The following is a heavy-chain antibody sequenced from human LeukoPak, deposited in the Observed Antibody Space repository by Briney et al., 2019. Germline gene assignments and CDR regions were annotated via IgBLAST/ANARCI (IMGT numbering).Heavy chain of an antibody. Sequence: GGSLRLSCAASGFTFSSYSMNWFRQAPGKGLEWVSSISISSSYIYYADSVKGRFTISRDNAKNSLYLQMNSLRAEDTAVYYCARGYDYGDYDLLDAFDIWGQGTMVTVSS. CDR1: GFTFSSYS. CDR3: ARGYDYGDYDLLDAFDI. D-gene: IGHD4-17*01. CDR2: ISISSSYI. J-gene: IGHJ3*02. V-gene: IGHV3-21*01.